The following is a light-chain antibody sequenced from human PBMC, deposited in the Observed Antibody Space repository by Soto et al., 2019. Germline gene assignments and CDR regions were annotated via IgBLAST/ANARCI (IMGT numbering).Light chain of an antibody. CDR1: SNGICAFTY. V-gene: IGLV2-14*01. Sequence: QSVLTQPASVSGCPGQSSTISCTGTSNGICAFTYVSWYQQHLGKAPTLMISEVSNPPSGVSNRFSGSKSGNTASLTISGLQAEDEADYYCSSYTVISTLVFGTGTKVTVL. J-gene: IGLJ1*01. CDR3: SSYTVISTLV. CDR2: EVS.